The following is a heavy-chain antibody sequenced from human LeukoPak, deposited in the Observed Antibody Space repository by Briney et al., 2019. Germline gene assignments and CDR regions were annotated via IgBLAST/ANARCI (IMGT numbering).Heavy chain of an antibody. CDR3: AREREDYYDSSGYYFDY. CDR2: TYTSGST. V-gene: IGHV4-61*02. D-gene: IGHD3-22*01. Sequence: SETLSLTCTVSGGSISSGSYYWGWIRQPAGKGLEWIGRTYTSGSTNYTPSLKSRVTTSVDTSKNQFSLKLSSVTAADTAVYYCAREREDYYDSSGYYFDYWGQGTLVTVSS. J-gene: IGHJ4*02. CDR1: GGSISSGSYY.